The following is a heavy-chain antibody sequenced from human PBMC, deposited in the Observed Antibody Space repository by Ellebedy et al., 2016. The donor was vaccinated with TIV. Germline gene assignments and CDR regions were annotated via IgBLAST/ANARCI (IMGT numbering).Heavy chain of an antibody. D-gene: IGHD5-12*01. CDR3: ARAEEGSGYDYNY. V-gene: IGHV3-21*01. CDR2: ISSSSSYI. J-gene: IGHJ4*02. Sequence: GESLKISXAASGFTFSSYSMNWVRQAPGKGLEWVSSISSSSSYIYYADSVKGRFTISRDNAKNSLYLQMNSLRAEDTAVYYCARAEEGSGYDYNYWGQGTLVTVSS. CDR1: GFTFSSYS.